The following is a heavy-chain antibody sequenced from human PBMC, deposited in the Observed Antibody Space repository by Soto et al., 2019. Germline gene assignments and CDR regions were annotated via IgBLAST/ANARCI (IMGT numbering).Heavy chain of an antibody. J-gene: IGHJ5*02. CDR3: ARVRSPGHPPYNWFDP. CDR2: ISAYNGNT. CDR1: GYTFISSD. Sequence: ASVKVSCKASGYTFISSDITWVRQAPGQGLEWMGWISAYNGNTNVPQNLQGRVILTTDTSTDTACMELRSLRSDDTAMYYCARVRSPGHPPYNWFDPWGQGTLVTVS. V-gene: IGHV1-18*04.